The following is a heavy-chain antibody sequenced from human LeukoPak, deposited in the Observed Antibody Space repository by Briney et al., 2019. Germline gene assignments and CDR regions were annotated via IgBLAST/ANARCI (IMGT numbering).Heavy chain of an antibody. D-gene: IGHD2-2*01. V-gene: IGHV3-21*01. CDR3: ARDRYCSSSSCYDEFGY. CDR2: ISSSSSYI. CDR1: GFTFSSYS. Sequence: GGSLRLSCAASGFTFSSYSMTWVRQAPGKGLEWVSSISSSSSYIYYAVSVKGRFTISRDNAKNSLYLQMNSLRAEDTAVYYCARDRYCSSSSCYDEFGYWGQGTLVTVSS. J-gene: IGHJ4*02.